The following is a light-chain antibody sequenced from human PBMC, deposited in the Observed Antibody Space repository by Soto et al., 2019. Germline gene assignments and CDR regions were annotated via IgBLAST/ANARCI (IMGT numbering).Light chain of an antibody. CDR2: HAS. CDR3: QQYASARRT. V-gene: IGKV3-20*01. J-gene: IGKJ2*01. Sequence: ENVLTQSPGTLSLSPGERATLSCRASQSVSRNFLAWYQQKPGQAPRLLIYHASNRATGIPDRFSGSGSGTDFTLTISRLGPEDFAMYYCQQYASARRTFGQGTNLEIK. CDR1: QSVSRNF.